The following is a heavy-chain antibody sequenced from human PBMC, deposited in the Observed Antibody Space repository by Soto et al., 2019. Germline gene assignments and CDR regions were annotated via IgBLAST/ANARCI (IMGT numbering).Heavy chain of an antibody. CDR1: GGSVSSGNYC. Sequence: QVQLQEPGPGLVKPSQTLSLTCTVSGGSVSSGNYCWSWIRQSPDKGLEWIGHIYDGGSTNSNPXXXXXXXXXXXXXXXXXXXXXXXXXXXXXXXXXXXXXXXXXXXDYLVQGTLVTVSS. CDR3: XXXXXXXXXDY. V-gene: IGHV4-30-4*01. J-gene: IGHJ4*02. CDR2: IYDGGST.